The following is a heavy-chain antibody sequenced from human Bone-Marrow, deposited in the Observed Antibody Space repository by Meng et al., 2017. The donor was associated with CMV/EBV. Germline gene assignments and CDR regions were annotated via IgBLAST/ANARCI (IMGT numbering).Heavy chain of an antibody. Sequence: ETLSLTCAVYGGSFSGYYWSWIRQPPGKGLEWVSSISSSSYIYYADSVKGRFTISRDNAKNSLYLQMNSLRAEDTAVHYCARGGYGSGSTYYYYYYGMDVWGQGTTVTVSS. CDR3: ARGGYGSGSTYYYYYYGMDV. CDR2: ISSSSYI. D-gene: IGHD3-10*01. CDR1: GGSFSGYY. J-gene: IGHJ6*02. V-gene: IGHV3-69-1*01.